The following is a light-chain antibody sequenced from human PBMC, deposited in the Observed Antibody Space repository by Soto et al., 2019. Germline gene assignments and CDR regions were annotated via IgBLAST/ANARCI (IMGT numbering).Light chain of an antibody. Sequence: ETALTQSPGTLSFSPGERATLSCRASQTIRSNYLAWYRQTPGQAPRLLIYGASNRATGIADRFSGSGSGTDFTLIISRLEPEDFALYYCQQYGSSPWTFGQGTKVEIK. CDR3: QQYGSSPWT. CDR1: QTIRSNY. J-gene: IGKJ1*01. V-gene: IGKV3-20*01. CDR2: GAS.